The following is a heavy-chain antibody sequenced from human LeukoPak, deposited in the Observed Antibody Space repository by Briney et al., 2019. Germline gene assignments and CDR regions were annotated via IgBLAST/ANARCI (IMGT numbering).Heavy chain of an antibody. D-gene: IGHD1-7*01. J-gene: IGHJ4*02. CDR1: GFTFDDYA. V-gene: IGHV3-9*03. CDR2: ISWNSGSI. CDR3: AIGPRTFYYFDY. Sequence: GGSLRLSCAASGFTFDDYAVHWVRQALGKGLEWVSGISWNSGSIGYADSVKGRFTISRDNAKNSLYLQMNSLRAEDMALYYCAIGPRTFYYFDYWGQGTLVTVSS.